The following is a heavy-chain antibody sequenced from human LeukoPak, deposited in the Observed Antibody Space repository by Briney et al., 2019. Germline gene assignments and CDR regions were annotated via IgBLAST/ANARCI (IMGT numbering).Heavy chain of an antibody. V-gene: IGHV4-59*01. D-gene: IGHD3-22*01. CDR3: ARSSGYYGWFDP. CDR2: IYYSGST. CDR1: GGSISSYY. J-gene: IGHJ5*02. Sequence: SETLSLTCTVSGGSISSYYWSWIRQPPGKGLEWIGYIYYSGSTNYNPSLKSRVTISVDTSKNQFSLKLRSVTAADTAVYYCARSSGYYGWFDPWGQGTLVTVSS.